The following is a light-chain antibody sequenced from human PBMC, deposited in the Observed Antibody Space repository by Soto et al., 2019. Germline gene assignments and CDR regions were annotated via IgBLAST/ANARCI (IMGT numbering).Light chain of an antibody. CDR3: QVWDSGSGHRV. CDR2: YDR. Sequence: SSELTQPPSVSVAPGRTARITCWGNNIGSRSVHWYQQMPGQAPLLVIYYDRDRPSGIPERFSGSNSGNTATLTINRVEAGDEASYYCQVWDSGSGHRVFGGGTKLPVL. J-gene: IGLJ2*01. CDR1: NIGSRS. V-gene: IGLV3-21*04.